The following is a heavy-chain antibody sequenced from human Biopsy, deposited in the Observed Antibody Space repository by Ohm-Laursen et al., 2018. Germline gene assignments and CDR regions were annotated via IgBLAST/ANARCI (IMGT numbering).Heavy chain of an antibody. J-gene: IGHJ4*02. V-gene: IGHV4-59*01. CDR2: IYYSGTT. D-gene: IGHD2-21*02. CDR3: ARDDAVTVIRGFSY. CDR1: GGSISSYY. Sequence: SETLSLTCIVSGGSISSYYWNWIRQPPGKGLEWIGYIYYSGTTDYSPSLKSRVTISIDKSKNQFFLKLSSVTAEDTAVYYCARDDAVTVIRGFSYWGQGALVTVSS.